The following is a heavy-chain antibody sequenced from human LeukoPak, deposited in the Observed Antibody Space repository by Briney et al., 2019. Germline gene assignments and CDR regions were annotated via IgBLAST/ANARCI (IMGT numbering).Heavy chain of an antibody. CDR1: GFTFSDYY. J-gene: IGHJ3*02. D-gene: IGHD5-24*01. CDR2: INHSGST. CDR3: ARGRRRWQRDGAFDI. V-gene: IGHV4-34*01. Sequence: NPGGSLRLSCAASGFTFSDYYMSWIRQPPGKGLEWIGEINHSGSTNYNPSLKSRVTISVDTSKNQFSLKLSSVTAADTAVYYCARGRRRWQRDGAFDIWGQGTMVTVSS.